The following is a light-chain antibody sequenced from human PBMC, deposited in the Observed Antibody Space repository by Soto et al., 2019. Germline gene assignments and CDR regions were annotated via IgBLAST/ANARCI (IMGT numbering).Light chain of an antibody. V-gene: IGKV2-28*01. Sequence: DIVMTQSPLSLPVTPGEPASISCSSSQSLLHSSGNNYLEWYVQKPGQSPQLLIYWGSNRASGVPDRFSGSGSGTDFTLNINRVEAEDFGVYCCMQGQQNPVTFGQGTRLEIK. CDR2: WGS. CDR1: QSLLHSSGNNY. CDR3: MQGQQNPVT. J-gene: IGKJ5*01.